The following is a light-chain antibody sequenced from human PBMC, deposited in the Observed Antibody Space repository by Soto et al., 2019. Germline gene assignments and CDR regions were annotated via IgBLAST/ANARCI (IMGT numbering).Light chain of an antibody. J-gene: IGLJ1*01. Sequence: QSALTQPPSATGSPGQSVTISCTGTTSDIGAYNYVSWYQQRPGKAPKLIIYEVTRRPSAVPDRIFGSKYDTTASLTVSGLQAEDQADSYCSSSAGTNSFVFGTGTQVTVL. CDR1: TSDIGAYNY. V-gene: IGLV2-8*01. CDR2: EVT. CDR3: SSSAGTNSFV.